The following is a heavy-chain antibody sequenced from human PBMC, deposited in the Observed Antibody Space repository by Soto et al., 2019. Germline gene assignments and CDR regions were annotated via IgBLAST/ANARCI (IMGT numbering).Heavy chain of an antibody. D-gene: IGHD1-1*01. CDR1: GGFI. J-gene: IGHJ4*02. CDR3: ARALPNRQLFDS. V-gene: IGHV4-59*01. CDR2: IYNSGRY. Sequence: SETLSLTCTVSGGFIWGWIRQSPDKGLEWIGYIYNSGRYNYNPSLESRLTISIDTSKNQFSLRLASVTAADTAVYYCARALPNRQLFDSWSQGTLVTVSS.